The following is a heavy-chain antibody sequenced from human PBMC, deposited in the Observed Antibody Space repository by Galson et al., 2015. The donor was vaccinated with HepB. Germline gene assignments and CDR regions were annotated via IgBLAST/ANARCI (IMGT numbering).Heavy chain of an antibody. CDR1: GFTFSDYS. CDR3: ARDMLVRTTTLAGPFDI. V-gene: IGHV3-11*05. J-gene: IGHJ3*02. Sequence: SLRLSCAASGFTFSDYSMAWIRQAPGKGLQWIPYITSSSGHTNYADSVKGRFAISRDNANNSLFLQMNSLRAEDTAVYYCARDMLVRTTTLAGPFDIWGQGTMVTVSS. CDR2: ITSSSGHT. D-gene: IGHD4/OR15-4a*01.